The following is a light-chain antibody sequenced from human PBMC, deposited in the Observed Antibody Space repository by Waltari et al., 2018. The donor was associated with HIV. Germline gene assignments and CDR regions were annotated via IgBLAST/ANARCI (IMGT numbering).Light chain of an antibody. CDR1: SSYYGSYYL. CDR3: CSYAGSSTFVV. J-gene: IGLJ2*01. V-gene: IGLV2-23*02. CDR2: EVS. Sequence: QSALTQPASASGSPGQSITISCTGTSSYYGSYYLVSWYQQHPGKAPKLMIYEVSKRPSGVSNRFSGSKSGNTASLSISGLQAEDEADYYCCSYAGSSTFVVFGGGTKLTVL.